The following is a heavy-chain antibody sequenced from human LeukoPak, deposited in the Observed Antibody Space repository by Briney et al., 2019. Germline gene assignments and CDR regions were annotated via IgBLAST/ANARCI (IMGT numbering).Heavy chain of an antibody. CDR2: INWNGGST. D-gene: IGHD6-19*01. V-gene: IGHV3-20*04. CDR3: ARQSGRSGWYNDY. CDR1: GFTFDDYG. J-gene: IGHJ4*02. Sequence: PGGSLRLSCAASGFTFDDYGMSWVRHAPGKGLEWVSGINWNGGSTEYADSVKGRFTMSRDNSKNTLYLQMNNLRVEDRAVYYCARQSGRSGWYNDYWGQGTLVTVSS.